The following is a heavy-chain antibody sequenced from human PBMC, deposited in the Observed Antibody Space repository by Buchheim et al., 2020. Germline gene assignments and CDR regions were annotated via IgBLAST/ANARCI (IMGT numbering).Heavy chain of an antibody. V-gene: IGHV4-34*01. CDR2: INHSGST. Sequence: QVQLQQWGAGLLKPSETLSLTCAVYGGSFSGYYWSWIRQPPGKGLEWIGEINHSGSTNYNPSLKSRVTISVDTSKNKFSLKLSSVTAADTAVYYCARDNYDYYGMDVWGQGTT. J-gene: IGHJ6*02. CDR3: ARDNYDYYGMDV. CDR1: GGSFSGYY.